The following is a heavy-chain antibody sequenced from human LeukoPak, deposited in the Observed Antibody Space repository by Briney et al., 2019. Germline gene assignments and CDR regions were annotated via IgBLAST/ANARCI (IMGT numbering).Heavy chain of an antibody. D-gene: IGHD4-17*01. CDR2: ISSSSSTI. CDR1: GFTFSSYS. V-gene: IGHV3-48*01. Sequence: QPGGSPRLSCAASGFTFSSYSMNWVRQAPGKGLEWVSYISSSSSTIYYADSVKGRFTISRDNAKNSLYLQMNSLRAEDTAVYYCARQNRYGDYWDYYYYMDVWGKGTTVTVSS. CDR3: ARQNRYGDYWDYYYYMDV. J-gene: IGHJ6*03.